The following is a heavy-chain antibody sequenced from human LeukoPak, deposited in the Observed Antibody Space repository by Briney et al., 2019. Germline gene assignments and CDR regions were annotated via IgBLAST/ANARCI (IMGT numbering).Heavy chain of an antibody. CDR2: MNPNSGNT. Sequence: ASVTVSCKASGYTFTDYYIHWVRQAPGQGLEWMGWMNPNSGNTGYAQKFQGRVTMTRNTSISTAYMELSSLRSEDTAVYYCARAKWLQGGSSLNFDYWGQGTLVTVSS. V-gene: IGHV1-8*02. D-gene: IGHD3-22*01. CDR1: GYTFTDYY. J-gene: IGHJ4*02. CDR3: ARAKWLQGGSSLNFDY.